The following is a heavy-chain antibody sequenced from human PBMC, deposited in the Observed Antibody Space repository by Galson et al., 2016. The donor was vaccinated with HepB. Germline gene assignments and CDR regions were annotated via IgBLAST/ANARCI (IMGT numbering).Heavy chain of an antibody. J-gene: IGHJ4*02. CDR2: IYPGDSHS. D-gene: IGHD3/OR15-3a*01. CDR1: GYSFTSYW. V-gene: IGHV5-51*01. Sequence: QSGAEVKKPGESLKISCKGFGYSFTSYWIGWVRQMPGQGLERMGMIYPGDSHSTYGQSFEGQVTISVDNSNNTAYLQGSSLKAADTGIYYCARMDWRQLTDYWGQGTLVTVSS. CDR3: ARMDWRQLTDY.